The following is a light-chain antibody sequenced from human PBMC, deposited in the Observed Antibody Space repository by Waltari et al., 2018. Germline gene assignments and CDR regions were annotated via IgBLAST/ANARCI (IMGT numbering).Light chain of an antibody. CDR1: QDIRNA. Sequence: DIQMTQSPSSLSASVGDRVTITCRASQDIRNALAWYQQKPGKAPKLLLYAASRFESWVPSRFSGSGSGTDYTLTITGLHPEDSATYYCQQFSGILWTFGQGTKVEIK. V-gene: IGKV1-NL1*01. CDR3: QQFSGILWT. CDR2: AAS. J-gene: IGKJ1*01.